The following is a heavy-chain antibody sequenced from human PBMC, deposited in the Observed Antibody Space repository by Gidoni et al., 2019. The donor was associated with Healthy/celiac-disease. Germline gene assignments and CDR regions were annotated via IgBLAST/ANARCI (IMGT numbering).Heavy chain of an antibody. Sequence: QVQLQESGPGLVKPSETLSLTCTDSGGSISSYYWSWIRQPPGKGLEWIGYIYYSGSTNYNPALKSRVTISVDTSKNQFSLKLSSVPAADTAVYYCAREDDYGDYSYDYWGQGTLVTVSS. CDR2: IYYSGST. CDR1: GGSISSYY. D-gene: IGHD4-17*01. CDR3: AREDDYGDYSYDY. J-gene: IGHJ4*02. V-gene: IGHV4-59*01.